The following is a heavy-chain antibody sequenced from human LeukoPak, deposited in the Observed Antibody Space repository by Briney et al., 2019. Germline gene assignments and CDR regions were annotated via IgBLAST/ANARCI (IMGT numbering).Heavy chain of an antibody. V-gene: IGHV3-30*02. CDR3: AELGITMIGGV. D-gene: IGHD3-10*02. Sequence: GGSLRLSCAASGFTFSSYGMHWVRQAPGKGLDWVAFIHHDGSNKYYADSVKGRFTISRDNAKNSLYLQMNSLRAEDTAVYYCAELGITMIGGVWGKGTTVTISS. J-gene: IGHJ6*04. CDR2: IHHDGSNK. CDR1: GFTFSSYG.